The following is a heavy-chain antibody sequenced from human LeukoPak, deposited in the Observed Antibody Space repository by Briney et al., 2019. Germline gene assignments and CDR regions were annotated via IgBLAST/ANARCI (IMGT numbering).Heavy chain of an antibody. Sequence: GASVKVSCKASGYTFTSYYMHWVRQAPGQGLERMGIINPSGGSTSYAQKFQGRVTMTRDMSTSTVYMELSSLRSEDTAVYYCARDSEQQLATMDVWGKGTTVTVSS. V-gene: IGHV1-46*01. J-gene: IGHJ6*04. CDR3: ARDSEQQLATMDV. D-gene: IGHD6-13*01. CDR1: GYTFTSYY. CDR2: INPSGGST.